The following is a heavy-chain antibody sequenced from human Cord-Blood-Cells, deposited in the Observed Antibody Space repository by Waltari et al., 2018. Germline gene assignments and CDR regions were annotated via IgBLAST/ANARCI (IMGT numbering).Heavy chain of an antibody. CDR1: GYTFTGYY. J-gene: IGHJ4*02. CDR3: ARAPKTQLGTDY. Sequence: QVQLVQSGAEVKKPGASVKVSCKASGYTFTGYYMHWVRQAPGQGLEWMGWINPNSGGTKYAQKFQGRVTMTRNTSISTAYMELSRLRSDDTAVYYCARAPKTQLGTDYWGQGTLVTVSS. CDR2: INPNSGGT. D-gene: IGHD6-6*01. V-gene: IGHV1-2*02.